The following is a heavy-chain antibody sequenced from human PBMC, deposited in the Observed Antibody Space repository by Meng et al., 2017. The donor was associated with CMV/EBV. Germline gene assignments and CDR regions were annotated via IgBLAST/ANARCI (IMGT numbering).Heavy chain of an antibody. CDR3: ARLFEEYSSSSGRHYYYYGMDV. CDR1: GGSFSGNY. CDR2: INHSGST. J-gene: IGHJ6*02. V-gene: IGHV4-34*01. D-gene: IGHD6-6*01. Sequence: SQTLSLTCAVYGGSFSGNYCSWIRQPPGKGLECIGEINHSGSTNYNPSLKSRVTISVDTSKNQFSLKLSSVTAADTAVYYCARLFEEYSSSSGRHYYYYGMDVWGQGTTVTVSS.